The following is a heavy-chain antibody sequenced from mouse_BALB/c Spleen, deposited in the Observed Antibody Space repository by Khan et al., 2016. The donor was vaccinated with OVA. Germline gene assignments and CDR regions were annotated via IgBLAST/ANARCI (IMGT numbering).Heavy chain of an antibody. CDR2: INTYTGEP. D-gene: IGHD2-13*01. Sequence: QIQLVQSGPEVKKPGESVKISCKASGYSFTNYGMNWVRQAPGKGLKWMGWINTYTGEPTYADDFKGRFAFSLETSASTAYLQIHNLKNEDTATYFCASGDYWYFDYWGKGTTVTVSS. J-gene: IGHJ1*03. CDR3: ASGDYWYFDY. CDR1: GYSFTNYG. V-gene: IGHV9-3-1*01.